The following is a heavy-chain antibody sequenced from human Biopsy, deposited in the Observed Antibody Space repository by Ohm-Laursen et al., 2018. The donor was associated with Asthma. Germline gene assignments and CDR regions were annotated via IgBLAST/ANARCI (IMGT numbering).Heavy chain of an antibody. Sequence: SVKASCKSPGGTFSNFAISWVRQAPGHGLEWLGGIMTVFVTTNYAQKFQGRVTITADESTSTAYMEVTSLRSEDTAIYYCARCQVGYSSGWSLLLKKIYYSGMDVWGQGTAVTVSS. CDR1: GGTFSNFA. CDR2: IMTVFVTT. J-gene: IGHJ6*02. CDR3: ARCQVGYSSGWSLLLKKIYYSGMDV. D-gene: IGHD6-19*01. V-gene: IGHV1-69*13.